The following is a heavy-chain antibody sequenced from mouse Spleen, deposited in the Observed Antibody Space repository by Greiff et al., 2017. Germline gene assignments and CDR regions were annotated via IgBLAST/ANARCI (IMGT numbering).Heavy chain of an antibody. Sequence: QVQLQQSGAELVKPGASVKISCKASGYAFSSYWMNWVKQRPGKGLEWIGQIYPGDGDTNYNGKFKGKATLTADKSSSTAYMQLSSLTSEDSAVYFCARPYDGYYYAMDYWGQGTSVTVSS. V-gene: IGHV1-80*01. CDR2: IYPGDGDT. D-gene: IGHD2-9*01. J-gene: IGHJ4*01. CDR1: GYAFSSYW. CDR3: ARPYDGYYYAMDY.